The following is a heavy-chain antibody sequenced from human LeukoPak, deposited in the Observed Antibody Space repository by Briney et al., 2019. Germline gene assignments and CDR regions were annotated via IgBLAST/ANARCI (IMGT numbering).Heavy chain of an antibody. CDR1: DGSISTYY. CDR2: IYYIGST. D-gene: IGHD3-22*01. CDR3: ARGSITMIADY. V-gene: IGHV4-59*01. J-gene: IGHJ4*02. Sequence: SETLSLTCTVSDGSISTYYWGWIRQPPGKGLEWIGYIYYIGSTKYNPSLQSRVTISVDTSKNQFSLKVTSVTAADTALYYCARGSITMIADYWGQGTLVTVSS.